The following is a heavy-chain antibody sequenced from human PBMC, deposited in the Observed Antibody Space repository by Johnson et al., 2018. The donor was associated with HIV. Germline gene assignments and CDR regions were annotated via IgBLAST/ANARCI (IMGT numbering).Heavy chain of an antibody. CDR2: ISSSGSTI. CDR3: ATERGVSEWLRRPFDAFDV. J-gene: IGHJ3*01. D-gene: IGHD3-3*01. Sequence: QVQLVESGGGLVKPGGSLRLSCAASGFTFSDYDMSWIRQAPGKGREWVSFISSSGSTIYYADSVKGRFTISRDNAKNSLYLQMNSLKSDDTAMYYCATERGVSEWLRRPFDAFDVWGQGTMVTVSS. CDR1: GFTFSDYD. V-gene: IGHV3-11*01.